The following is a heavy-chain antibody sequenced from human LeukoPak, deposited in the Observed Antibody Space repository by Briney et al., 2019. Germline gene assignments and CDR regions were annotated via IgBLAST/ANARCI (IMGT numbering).Heavy chain of an antibody. CDR1: GFTFSSYG. J-gene: IGHJ6*03. V-gene: IGHV3-30*02. CDR2: IRYDGSNK. D-gene: IGHD3-9*01. CDR3: AKVEERNTLLRYFDWSSTYYYYYMDV. Sequence: TGGSLRLSCAASGFTFSSYGMIWVRQAPGKGLEWVAFIRYDGSNKYYADSVKGRFTISRDNSKNTLYLQMNSLRAEDTAVYYCAKVEERNTLLRYFDWSSTYYYYYMDVWGKGTTVTISS.